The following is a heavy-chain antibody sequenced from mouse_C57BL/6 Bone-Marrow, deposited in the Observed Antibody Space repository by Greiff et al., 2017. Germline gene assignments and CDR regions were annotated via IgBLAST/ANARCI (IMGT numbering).Heavy chain of an antibody. V-gene: IGHV1-64*01. J-gene: IGHJ3*01. CDR3: AREGITTVPFAY. D-gene: IGHD1-1*01. CDR2: IHPNSGST. CDR1: GYTFTSYW. Sequence: VQLQQPGAELVKPGASVKLSCKASGYTFTSYWMHWVKQRPGQGLEWIGMIHPNSGSTNYNEKFKSKATLTVDKSSSTAYMQLSSLTSEDSAVYCCAREGITTVPFAYWGQGTLVTVSA.